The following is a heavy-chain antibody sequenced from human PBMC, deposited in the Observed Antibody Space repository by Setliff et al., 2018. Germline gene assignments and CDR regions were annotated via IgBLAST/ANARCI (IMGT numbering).Heavy chain of an antibody. CDR1: GGSISSSSYY. CDR2: INHTGNT. Sequence: SETLSLTCTVSGGSISSSSYYWGWLRQPPGKGLEWIGSINHTGNTYYNPSLESRVPISVDTSKNQFSLNLRSVTAADTAVFYCARLPGYCIGGTCSGYYTFDIWGQGTMVTVSS. CDR3: ARLPGYCIGGTCSGYYTFDI. J-gene: IGHJ3*02. D-gene: IGHD2-15*01. V-gene: IGHV4-39*01.